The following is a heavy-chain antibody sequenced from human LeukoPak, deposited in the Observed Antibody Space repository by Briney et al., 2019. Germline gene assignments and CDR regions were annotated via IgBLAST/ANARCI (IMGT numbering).Heavy chain of an antibody. CDR3: AKRVINNPFDN. Sequence: GGSLRLSCAASGFSFNDCTMNWVRQAPGKGLEWVAVISNDGTTYYIDSVKGRFTISRDNSKNTLYLQMNGMRAEDTAVYFCAKRVINNPFDNWGQGTLVTVSS. D-gene: IGHD2/OR15-2a*01. CDR1: GFSFNDCT. CDR2: ISNDGTT. J-gene: IGHJ4*02. V-gene: IGHV3-23*01.